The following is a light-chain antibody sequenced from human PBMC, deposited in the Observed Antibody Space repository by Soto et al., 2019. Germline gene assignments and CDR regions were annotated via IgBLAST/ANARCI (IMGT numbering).Light chain of an antibody. CDR3: QQFGSSPPWT. V-gene: IGKV3-20*01. J-gene: IGKJ1*01. CDR2: GAS. CDR1: QYLSSNY. Sequence: EIVLTQSPGTLSLSPGDRATLSCRASQYLSSNYLAWYRHYPGPAPRLLIFGASSSATGIRDRVSGSGSGTDFTLTISRLEPEDFAVYFCQQFGSSPPWTFGQGTKVDIK.